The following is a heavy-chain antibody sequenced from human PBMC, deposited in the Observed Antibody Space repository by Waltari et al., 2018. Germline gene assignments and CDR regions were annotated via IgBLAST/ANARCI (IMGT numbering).Heavy chain of an antibody. V-gene: IGHV4-39*07. D-gene: IGHD6-19*01. CDR1: GGSISSSRYY. Sequence: QLQLQESGPGLVKPSETLSLTCTVSGGSISSSRYYWGWIRQPPGKGLEGIGSIYYSGSTYYNPSLKSRVTISVDTSKNQFSLKLSSVTAADTAVYYCARKAVAGTEVDYWGQGTLVIVSS. CDR2: IYYSGST. CDR3: ARKAVAGTEVDY. J-gene: IGHJ4*02.